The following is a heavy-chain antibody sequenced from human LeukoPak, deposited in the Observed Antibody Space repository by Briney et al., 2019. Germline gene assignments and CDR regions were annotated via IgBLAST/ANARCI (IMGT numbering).Heavy chain of an antibody. CDR3: ARALRFLEWLDYYYYMDV. CDR2: NSGNT. D-gene: IGHD3-3*01. V-gene: IGHV1-8*01. Sequence: NSGNTGYAQKFQGRVTMTRNTSISTAYMELSSLRSEDTAVYYCARALRFLEWLDYYYYMDVWGKGTTVTVSS. J-gene: IGHJ6*03.